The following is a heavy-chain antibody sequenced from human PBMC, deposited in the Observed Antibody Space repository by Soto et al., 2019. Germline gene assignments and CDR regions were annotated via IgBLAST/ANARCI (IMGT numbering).Heavy chain of an antibody. CDR1: GYTFTGYY. J-gene: IGHJ6*02. CDR3: SRDGTCSSTSCYGYFSMYV. D-gene: IGHD2-2*01. Sequence: ASVKVSCKASGYTFTGYYMHWVRQAPGQGLEWLGWINPNSGGTHYAQKFQGRVTMTRDTSISTAYLELSRLRSDDTAVYDCSRDGTCSSTSCYGYFSMYVWGQGTTVT. V-gene: IGHV1-2*02. CDR2: INPNSGGT.